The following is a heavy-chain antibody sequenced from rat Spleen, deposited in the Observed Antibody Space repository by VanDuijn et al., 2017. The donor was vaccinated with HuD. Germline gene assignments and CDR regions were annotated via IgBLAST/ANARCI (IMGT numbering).Heavy chain of an antibody. CDR3: VRQDTSGYSNWFAY. J-gene: IGHJ3*01. D-gene: IGHD4-3*01. CDR2: ISTGGANT. Sequence: EVQLVESGGGLVQPGRSMRLSCAASGFIFSNYYMVWVRQAPTKGLEWVASISTGGANTHYRDSVKGRFTISRDHAKSTLYLLMDSLRSEDTATYYCVRQDTSGYSNWFAYWGQGTLVTVSS. CDR1: GFIFSNYY. V-gene: IGHV5-25*01.